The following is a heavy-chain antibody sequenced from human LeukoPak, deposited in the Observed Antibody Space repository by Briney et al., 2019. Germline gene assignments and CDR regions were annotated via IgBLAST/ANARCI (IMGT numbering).Heavy chain of an antibody. V-gene: IGHV3-21*01. CDR3: ARDYYDSTPSFDY. D-gene: IGHD3-22*01. J-gene: IGHJ4*02. Sequence: GGSLRLSCAASGFTFSSYSMNWVRQAPGKGLEWVSSISSSSSYIYYADSVKGRFTISRDNAKNSLYLQMNSLRAEDTAVYYCARDYYDSTPSFDYWGQGTLVTVSS. CDR2: ISSSSSYI. CDR1: GFTFSSYS.